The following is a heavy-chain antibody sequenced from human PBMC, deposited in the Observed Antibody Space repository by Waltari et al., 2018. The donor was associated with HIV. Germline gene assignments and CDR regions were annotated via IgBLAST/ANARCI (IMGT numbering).Heavy chain of an antibody. V-gene: IGHV7-4-1*02. CDR3: GRGPGRSVDY. D-gene: IGHD3-10*01. Sequence: QVHLVQSGSELKKPGASVKVSCKASGYTFTNFAMNWVRQAPGQGLEWMGWINTKTGNPTYAQGFTGRFVFSLDTSVTKAYLQISSLKAEDTAVYYCGRGPGRSVDYWGQGTLVTVSS. CDR2: INTKTGNP. J-gene: IGHJ4*02. CDR1: GYTFTNFA.